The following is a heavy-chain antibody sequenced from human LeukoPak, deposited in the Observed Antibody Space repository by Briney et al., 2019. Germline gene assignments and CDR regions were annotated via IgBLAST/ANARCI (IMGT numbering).Heavy chain of an antibody. J-gene: IGHJ4*02. V-gene: IGHV3-21*01. CDR1: GFTFKTYS. CDR2: ISSGGTYV. D-gene: IGHD5-12*01. CDR3: ARDPGYSNSPYYLDY. Sequence: GGSLRLSCAASGFTFKTYSMNWVRQAPGKGLEWVSSISSGGTYVDYADSVKGRFTISRDNAKNSLYLQMNSLRAEDTAVFYCARDPGYSNSPYYLDYWGQGTLVTVSS.